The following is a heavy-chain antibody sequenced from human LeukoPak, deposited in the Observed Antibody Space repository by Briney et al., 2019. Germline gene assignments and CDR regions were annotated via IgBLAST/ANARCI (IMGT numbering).Heavy chain of an antibody. Sequence: PGGSLRLSCAASGFTFSSYAMSWVRQAPGTGLEWVSAISGSGGTTYYADSVKGRFTISRDNSKNRLYLQMNSLRAEDTALYYCAKVRVDAYISPNDYWGQGTLVTVSS. CDR2: ISGSGGTT. CDR1: GFTFSSYA. J-gene: IGHJ4*02. D-gene: IGHD5-24*01. V-gene: IGHV3-23*01. CDR3: AKVRVDAYISPNDY.